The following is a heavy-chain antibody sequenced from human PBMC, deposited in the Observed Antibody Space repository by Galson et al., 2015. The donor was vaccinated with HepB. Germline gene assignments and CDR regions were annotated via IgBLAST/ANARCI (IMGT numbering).Heavy chain of an antibody. CDR1: GFTFSDYY. CDR3: ARVATSDYGDHSHFDY. Sequence: RLSCAASGFTFSDYYMTWIRQAPGKGLEWISYISTSGTYTNYADSVKGRFTISRDNAKNSLYLQMNSLRVEDTAVFYCARVATSDYGDHSHFDYWGQGTLVTVSS. V-gene: IGHV3-11*06. J-gene: IGHJ4*02. CDR2: ISTSGTYT. D-gene: IGHD4-17*01.